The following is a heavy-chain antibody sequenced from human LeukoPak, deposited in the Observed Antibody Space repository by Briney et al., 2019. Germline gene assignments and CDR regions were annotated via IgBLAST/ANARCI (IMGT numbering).Heavy chain of an antibody. CDR3: AKKRFLEWLSDY. D-gene: IGHD3-3*01. CDR1: GFTFGSYA. J-gene: IGHJ4*02. V-gene: IGHV3-23*01. Sequence: GGSLRLSCAASGFTFGSYAMRWVRQAPGKGLEWVSAISGSGGSTYYADSVKGRFTISRDNSKNTLYLQMNSLRAEDTAVYYCAKKRFLEWLSDYWGQGTLVTVSS. CDR2: ISGSGGST.